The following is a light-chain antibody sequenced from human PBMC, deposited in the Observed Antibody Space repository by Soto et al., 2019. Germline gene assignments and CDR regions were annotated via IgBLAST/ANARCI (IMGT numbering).Light chain of an antibody. V-gene: IGLV2-14*01. Sequence: QSALTQPASVSGSPGQSITISCSGTSSDVGGYDHVSWYQHHPGEAPKLMIYEVRYRPSGVSTRFSGSKSGNTASLTISGLQAEDEADYYCSSYTSSSTGGLFGGGTKLTVL. J-gene: IGLJ2*01. CDR3: SSYTSSSTGGL. CDR2: EVR. CDR1: SSDVGGYDH.